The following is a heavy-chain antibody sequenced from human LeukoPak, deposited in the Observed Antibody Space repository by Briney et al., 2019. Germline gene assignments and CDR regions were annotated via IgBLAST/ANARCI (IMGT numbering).Heavy chain of an antibody. J-gene: IGHJ4*02. CDR3: ARVTGDYYDSSALDY. CDR1: GFTFSSYG. CDR2: IWYDGSNK. V-gene: IGHV3-33*01. Sequence: GGSLRLSCAASGFTFSSYGMPWVRQAPGKGLEWVAVIWYDGSNKYYADSVKGRFTISRDNSKNTLYLQMNSLRAEDTAVYYCARVTGDYYDSSALDYWGQGTLVTVSS. D-gene: IGHD3-22*01.